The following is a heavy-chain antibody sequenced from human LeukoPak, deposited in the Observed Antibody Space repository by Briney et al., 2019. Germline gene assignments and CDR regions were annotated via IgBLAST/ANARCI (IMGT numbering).Heavy chain of an antibody. V-gene: IGHV3-30*02. CDR2: IRYDGSNK. J-gene: IGHJ4*02. CDR1: GFTFSSYG. CDR3: AKAKTPYCSSTSCYTGGFDY. D-gene: IGHD2-2*01. Sequence: GGSLRLSCAASGFTFSSYGMHWVRQAPGKGLEWVAFIRYDGSNKYYADSVKGRFTISRDNSKNTLYLQMNSLRAEDTAIYYCAKAKTPYCSSTSCYTGGFDYWGQGTLVTVFS.